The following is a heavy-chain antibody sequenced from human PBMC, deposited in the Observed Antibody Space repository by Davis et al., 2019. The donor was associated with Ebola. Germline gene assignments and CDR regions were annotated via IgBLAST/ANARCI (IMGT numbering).Heavy chain of an antibody. CDR2: IKFDGSSP. CDR1: GFPFTSYW. J-gene: IGHJ4*02. CDR3: ARALYGDSVGVEY. D-gene: IGHD4-17*01. V-gene: IGHV3-74*03. Sequence: GESLKISCVASGFPFTSYWMHWVRQAPGKGLVWVSRIKFDGSSPAYPDPVKGRFTISRDNTRSTLYLQMSSLRADDTAIYYCARALYGDSVGVEYLGQGTLVTVSS.